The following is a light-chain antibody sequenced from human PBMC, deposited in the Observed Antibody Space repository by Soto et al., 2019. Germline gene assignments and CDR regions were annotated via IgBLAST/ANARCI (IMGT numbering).Light chain of an antibody. Sequence: DIQMTQSPSTLSGSVGDRVTMTCRASQTISSWLAWYQQKPGKAPKLLIYRASTLKSGVPSRFSGSGSGTEFTLTISSLQPDDFATYYCQQYYTSPWTFGQGTKVDI. CDR1: QTISSW. V-gene: IGKV1-5*03. CDR2: RAS. CDR3: QQYYTSPWT. J-gene: IGKJ1*01.